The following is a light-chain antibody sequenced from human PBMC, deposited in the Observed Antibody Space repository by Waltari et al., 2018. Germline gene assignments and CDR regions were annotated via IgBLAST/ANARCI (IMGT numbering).Light chain of an antibody. CDR2: RNN. CDR1: SPNIGSQY. J-gene: IGLJ3*02. V-gene: IGLV1-47*01. Sequence: QSVLTQPPSASGTPGQRVTISCSGSSPNIGSQYVLWYHQLPGTAPKLLSYRNNQRPSGVPDRFSGSKSGTSASLAISGLRSEDEADYHCAVWDDSLSAWVFGGGTKLTVL. CDR3: AVWDDSLSAWV.